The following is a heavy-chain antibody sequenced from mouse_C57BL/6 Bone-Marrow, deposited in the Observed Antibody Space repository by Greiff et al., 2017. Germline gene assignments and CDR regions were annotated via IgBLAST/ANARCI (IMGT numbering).Heavy chain of an antibody. V-gene: IGHV1-52*01. Sequence: QVHVKQPGAELVRPGSSVKLSCKASGYTFPSYWMHWVKQRPIQGLDWIGNIDPSDSETHYNQKFKDKATLTVDKSSSTAYMKLSSLTSEDSAVYYCARGGSQFAYWGQGTLVTVSA. CDR1: GYTFPSYW. D-gene: IGHD1-1*02. J-gene: IGHJ3*01. CDR3: ARGGSQFAY. CDR2: IDPSDSET.